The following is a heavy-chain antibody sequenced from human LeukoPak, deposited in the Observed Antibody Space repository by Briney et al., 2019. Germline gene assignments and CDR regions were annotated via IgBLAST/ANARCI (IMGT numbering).Heavy chain of an antibody. J-gene: IGHJ4*02. D-gene: IGHD3-10*01. CDR3: ARDFGYGSGSYGVN. CDR2: IKQDGSEK. CDR1: GFTFSSYW. Sequence: QPGGSLRLSCAASGFTFSSYWMSWVRQAPGKGREWMANIKQDGSEKYYVDSVKGRFTISRDNAKNSLYLQMNSLRAEDTAVYYCARDFGYGSGSYGVNWGQGTLVTVSS. V-gene: IGHV3-7*01.